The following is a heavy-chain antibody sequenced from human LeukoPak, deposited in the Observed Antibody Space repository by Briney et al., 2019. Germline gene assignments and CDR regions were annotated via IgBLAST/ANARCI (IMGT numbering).Heavy chain of an antibody. D-gene: IGHD3-22*01. Sequence: SQTLSLTCTVSGGSISSGGYYWSWIRQHPGKGLEWIGCIYYSGSTNYNPSLKSRVTMSVDTSKNQFSLKLSSVTAADTAVYYCARSGYYDSSGYLKDDAFDIWGQGTMVTISS. J-gene: IGHJ3*02. CDR2: IYYSGST. V-gene: IGHV4-31*03. CDR1: GGSISSGGYY. CDR3: ARSGYYDSSGYLKDDAFDI.